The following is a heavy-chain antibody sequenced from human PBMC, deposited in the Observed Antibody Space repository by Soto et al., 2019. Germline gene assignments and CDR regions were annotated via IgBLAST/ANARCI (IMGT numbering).Heavy chain of an antibody. J-gene: IGHJ4*02. Sequence: QLVQSGAEVKKPRASVRVSCKTSGPTFIAYYIHWVRQVPGQGLEWMGWIDPERGGTNYEHKFLGRVTMTRDTSINTAYMDLNRLTSDDTAVYYCARVSVDVPEWGQGTLITVSS. V-gene: IGHV1-2*02. CDR1: GPTFIAYY. CDR3: ARVSVDVPE. CDR2: IDPERGGT. D-gene: IGHD5-12*01.